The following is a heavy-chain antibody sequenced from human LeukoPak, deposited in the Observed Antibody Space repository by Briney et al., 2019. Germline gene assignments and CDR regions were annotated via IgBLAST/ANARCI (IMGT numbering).Heavy chain of an antibody. CDR1: GFNLSSYS. Sequence: GGSLRLPCAASGFNLSSYSMHWVRQAPGKGLEYVSAISSYGGSTYYANSVKDRFTISRDNSKNTVYLQMGSLRTEDMAVYYCARISRSHDYDYWGQGTLVTVSS. CDR2: ISSYGGST. J-gene: IGHJ4*02. V-gene: IGHV3-64*01. CDR3: ARISRSHDYDY. D-gene: IGHD6-6*01.